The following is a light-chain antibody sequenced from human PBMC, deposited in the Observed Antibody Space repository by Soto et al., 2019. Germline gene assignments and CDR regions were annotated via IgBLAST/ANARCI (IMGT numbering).Light chain of an antibody. CDR2: ENN. CDR3: QSYDSDFVV. J-gene: IGLJ2*01. CDR1: SGSIANNY. V-gene: IGLV6-57*04. Sequence: NFMLTQPHSVSESPGKTLSISCTRSSGSIANNYVQWYQQRPGSAPTTVIYENNQRLSGVPDRFSGSTDGSSNSASLTISGLQTEDEADYYGQSYDSDFVVVGGGTKLTVL.